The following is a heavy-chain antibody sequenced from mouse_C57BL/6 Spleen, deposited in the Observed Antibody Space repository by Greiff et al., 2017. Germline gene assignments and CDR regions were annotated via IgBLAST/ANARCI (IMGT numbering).Heavy chain of an antibody. CDR1: GFTFTDYY. CDR3: ARYGNDYFDY. Sequence: EVHLVESGGGLVQPGGSLSLSCAASGFTFTDYYMSWVRQPPGKALEWLGFIRNKANGYTTEYSASVKGRFTISRDNSQSILYLQMNALRAEDSATYYCARYGNDYFDYWGQGTTLTVSS. V-gene: IGHV7-3*01. CDR2: IRNKANGYTT. J-gene: IGHJ2*01.